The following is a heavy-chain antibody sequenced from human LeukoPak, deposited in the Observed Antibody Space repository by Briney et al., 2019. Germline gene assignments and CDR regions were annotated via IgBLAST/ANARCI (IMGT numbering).Heavy chain of an antibody. CDR1: GYTFTGYY. CDR2: INPNSGGT. Sequence: AAVKVSCKASGYTFTGYYMHWVRQAPGQGLEWMGWINPNSGGTNYAQKFQGRVTMTRDTSISTAYMELSRPRSDDTAVYYCARGHTTTSKWLLQPTGGWDVWGKGTTVTVSS. CDR3: ARGHTTTSKWLLQPTGGWDV. J-gene: IGHJ6*04. D-gene: IGHD3-22*01. V-gene: IGHV1-2*02.